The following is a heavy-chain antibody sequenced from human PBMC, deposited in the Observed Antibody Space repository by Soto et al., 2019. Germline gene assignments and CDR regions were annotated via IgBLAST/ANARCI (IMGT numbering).Heavy chain of an antibody. J-gene: IGHJ4*01. V-gene: IGHV3-74*01. CDR3: ARGARNYYYFDC. CDR1: GFTFSNYW. CDR2: INGDGSST. Sequence: EVQLVESGGGLVQPGGSLRLSCVASGFTFSNYWIHWVRQAPGKGLVWVSRINGDGSSTNYADSVKGQFTISRDNAKNTVYLQMNSLRVENTAVYYCARGARNYYYFDCWGHGTLVTGSS. D-gene: IGHD1-7*01.